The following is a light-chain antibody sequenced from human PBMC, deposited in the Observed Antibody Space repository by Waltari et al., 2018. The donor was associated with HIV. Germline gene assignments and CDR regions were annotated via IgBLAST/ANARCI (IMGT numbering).Light chain of an antibody. CDR3: AAWDDSLLV. J-gene: IGLJ2*01. CDR2: RNN. Sequence: QSVLTQPPSASGTPGQRVTISCSGSSSNIGSNYVYWYQQLPGTPPKLLIYRNNQRPSGVPDRFSGSKSGTSASLAISGLRSEDEADYYCAAWDDSLLVFGGGTKLTVL. CDR1: SSNIGSNY. V-gene: IGLV1-47*01.